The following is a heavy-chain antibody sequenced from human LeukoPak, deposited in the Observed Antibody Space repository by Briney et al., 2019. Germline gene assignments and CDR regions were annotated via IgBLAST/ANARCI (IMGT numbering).Heavy chain of an antibody. J-gene: IGHJ5*02. CDR2: IYHSGST. V-gene: IGHV4-38-2*01. CDR3: ALQTRIRWFDP. D-gene: IGHD4-11*01. CDR1: GYSISSGYY. Sequence: SQTLSLTCAVSGYSISSGYYWGWIRQPPGKGLEWIGSIYHSGSTYYNPSLKSRVTISVDTSKNQFSLKRSSVTAADTAVYYCALQTRIRWFDPWGQGTLVTVSS.